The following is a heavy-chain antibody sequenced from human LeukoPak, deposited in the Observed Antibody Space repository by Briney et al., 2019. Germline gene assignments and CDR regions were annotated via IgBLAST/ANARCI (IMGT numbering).Heavy chain of an antibody. CDR3: ARGTSGSYNFDY. J-gene: IGHJ4*02. CDR2: IYYSGST. CDR1: GGSISSGGYY. V-gene: IGHV4-31*03. Sequence: SETLSLTCTVSGGSISSGGYYWSWIRQHPGKGLEWIGYIYYSGSTYNNPSLKSRVTISVDTSKNQFSLKLSSVTAADTAVYYCARGTSGSYNFDYWGQGTLVTVSS. D-gene: IGHD1-26*01.